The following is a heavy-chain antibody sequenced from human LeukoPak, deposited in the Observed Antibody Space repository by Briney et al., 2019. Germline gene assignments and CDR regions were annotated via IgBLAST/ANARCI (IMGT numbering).Heavy chain of an antibody. CDR2: INPNSGGT. Sequence: ASVKVSCKASGYTFTGYYMHWVRQAPGQGLEWMGWINPNSGGTNYAQKFQGRVTMTRDTSISTAYMELSRLRSDDTAVYYRARVRGFGELFALDIWGQGTMVTVPS. CDR3: ARVRGFGELFALDI. J-gene: IGHJ3*02. V-gene: IGHV1-2*02. CDR1: GYTFTGYY. D-gene: IGHD3-10*01.